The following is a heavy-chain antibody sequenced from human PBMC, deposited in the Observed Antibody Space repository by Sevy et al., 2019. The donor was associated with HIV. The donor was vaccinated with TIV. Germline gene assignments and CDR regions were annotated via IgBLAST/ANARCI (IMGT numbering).Heavy chain of an antibody. CDR3: AGKSAWGRGYS. D-gene: IGHD1-26*01. V-gene: IGHV4-59*08. CDR2: IYYNGHI. J-gene: IGHJ4*02. CDR1: GGSITSLY. Sequence: SETLSLTCTVSGGSITSLYWNWIRQPPGKGLEWIANIYYNGHINYNPSLKSRVTLSLDTSKNQFSLTLSSVAAAATAMYYCAGKSAWGRGYSWGQGTLVTVSS.